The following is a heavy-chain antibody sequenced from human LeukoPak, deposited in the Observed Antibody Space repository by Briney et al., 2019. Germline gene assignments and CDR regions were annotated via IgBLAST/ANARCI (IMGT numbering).Heavy chain of an antibody. D-gene: IGHD2-2*01. V-gene: IGHV3-7*03. CDR2: IKEDGNEK. Sequence: PGGSLRLSCAASGFTLSGSWMAWVRQAPGKGLEWVANIKEDGNEKNYGDSVKGRFAISRDNAKESVYLQMSSLRAEDTAIYYCTKLAGAILEEPTATLGWGMDAWGQGTTVTVSS. CDR1: GFTLSGSW. J-gene: IGHJ6*02. CDR3: TKLAGAILEEPTATLGWGMDA.